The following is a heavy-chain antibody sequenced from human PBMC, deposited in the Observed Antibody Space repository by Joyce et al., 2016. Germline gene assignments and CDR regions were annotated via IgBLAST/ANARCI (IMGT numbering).Heavy chain of an antibody. V-gene: IGHV1-24*01. CDR3: ATSPRDYYDSSGYFGWFDP. J-gene: IGHJ5*02. CDR2: FGSEDGET. D-gene: IGHD3-22*01. Sequence: QVQLVQSGAEVKKPGASVKVSCKFSGYTLTELSMHWVRQAPGKGLELKGGFGSEDGETIYAQKFQGRGTMTEDTSTDTAYMELSSLRSEDTAVYYCATSPRDYYDSSGYFGWFDPWGQGTLVTVSS. CDR1: GYTLTELS.